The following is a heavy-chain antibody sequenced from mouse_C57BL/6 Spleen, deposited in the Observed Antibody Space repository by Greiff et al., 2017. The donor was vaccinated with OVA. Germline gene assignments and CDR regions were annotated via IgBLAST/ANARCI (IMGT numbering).Heavy chain of an antibody. D-gene: IGHD3-2*02. V-gene: IGHV1-26*01. CDR2: INPNNGGT. Sequence: EVQLQQSGPELVKPGASVKISCKASGYTFTDYYMNWVKQSHGKSLEWIGDINPNNGGTSYNQKFKGKATLTVDKSSSTAYMELRSLTSEDSAVYYCARGTAQAPWFAYWGQGTLVTVSA. J-gene: IGHJ3*01. CDR3: ARGTAQAPWFAY. CDR1: GYTFTDYY.